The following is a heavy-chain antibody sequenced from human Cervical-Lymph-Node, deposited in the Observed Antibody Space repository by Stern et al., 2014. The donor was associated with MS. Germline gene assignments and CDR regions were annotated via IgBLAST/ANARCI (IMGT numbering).Heavy chain of an antibody. CDR3: ARIREGISWRAAFDI. CDR1: GFSLTNARMG. D-gene: IGHD6-13*01. V-gene: IGHV2-26*01. CDR2: IFSNDEK. Sequence: QVPLRESVPVLVRPTETLTLTCTVSGFSLTNARMGVSWIRQPPGKALEWLAHIFSNDEKSYSTSLKRRLTISKDTSKSQVVLTMTNMDPVDTATYYCARIREGISWRAAFDIWGQGTMVTVSS. J-gene: IGHJ3*02.